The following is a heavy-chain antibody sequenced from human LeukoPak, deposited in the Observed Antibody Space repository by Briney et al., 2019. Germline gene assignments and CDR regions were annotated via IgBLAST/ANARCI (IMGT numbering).Heavy chain of an antibody. Sequence: GASVKVSCKASGYTFTSYGISWVRQAPGQGLEWMGWISAYNGNTNYAQRLQGRVTMTTDTSTSTAYMELRSLRSDDTVVYYCARTDNGDYFDYWGQGTLVTVSS. D-gene: IGHD1-14*01. CDR1: GYTFTSYG. CDR2: ISAYNGNT. V-gene: IGHV1-18*01. J-gene: IGHJ4*02. CDR3: ARTDNGDYFDY.